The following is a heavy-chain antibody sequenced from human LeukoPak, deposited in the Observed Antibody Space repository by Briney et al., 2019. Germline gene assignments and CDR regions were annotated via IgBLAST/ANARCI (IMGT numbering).Heavy chain of an antibody. V-gene: IGHV5-51*01. CDR2: IYPGDSDT. Sequence: GESLKISCKGSGYTFTTYWIGWVRQMPGKGLEWMGTIYPGDSDTRYSPSFQGQVTISADKSISTAYLQWSSLKASDTAMYYCARRVLTAEFFDYWGQGTLVTVSS. J-gene: IGHJ4*02. D-gene: IGHD1-14*01. CDR3: ARRVLTAEFFDY. CDR1: GYTFTTYW.